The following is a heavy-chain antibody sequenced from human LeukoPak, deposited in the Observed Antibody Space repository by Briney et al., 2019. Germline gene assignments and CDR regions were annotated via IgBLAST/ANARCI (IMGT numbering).Heavy chain of an antibody. V-gene: IGHV4-39*01. D-gene: IGHD3-10*01. J-gene: IGHJ4*02. Sequence: SETLSLTCTVSGGSITSSNYYWGWIRQPPGKGLEWIANFYYSGSTNYNPSLESRVTISVDTSENQFSLKLSSVTAADTAVYYCVYYYGSGSVEYWGQGTLVTVSS. CDR1: GGSITSSNYY. CDR3: VYYYGSGSVEY. CDR2: FYYSGST.